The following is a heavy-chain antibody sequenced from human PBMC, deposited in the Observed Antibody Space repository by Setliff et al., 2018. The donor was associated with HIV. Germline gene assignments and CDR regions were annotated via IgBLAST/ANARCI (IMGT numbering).Heavy chain of an antibody. CDR2: MYDSETT. D-gene: IGHD3-16*01. CDR1: GYSVSSGYY. CDR3: ARHQKVSFMSDH. Sequence: SETLSLTCIVSGYSVSSGYYWGWIRQPPGKGLQWIGAMYDSETTYYNPSLKSRVTMSVDASRNRFSLKLSSVTAAVTAIYYCARHQKVSFMSDHWGQGMLVTVSS. V-gene: IGHV4-38-2*02. J-gene: IGHJ4*02.